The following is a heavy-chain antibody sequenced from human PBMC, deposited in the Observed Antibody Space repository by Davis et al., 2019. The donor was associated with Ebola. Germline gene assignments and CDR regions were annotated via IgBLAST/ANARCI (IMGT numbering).Heavy chain of an antibody. CDR2: IGVSGGTT. D-gene: IGHD6-19*01. V-gene: IGHV3-23*01. CDR3: AKGPTRSGYY. CDR1: GFMFSSCG. J-gene: IGHJ4*02. Sequence: GESLKISCAASGFMFSSCGMNWVRQAPGKGLEWVSGIGVSGGTTYADSVKGRFTISRDNSQNTLYLQMTGLRAEDTATYYCAKGPTRSGYYWGQGTLVTVSS.